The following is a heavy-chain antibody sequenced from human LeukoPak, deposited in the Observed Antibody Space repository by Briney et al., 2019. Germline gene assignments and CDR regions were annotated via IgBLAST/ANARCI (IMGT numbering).Heavy chain of an antibody. Sequence: ASVKVSCKASGYSFNGYYIHWVRQAPGQGLEWMGWINPKSGGTKYAQKFQGRVTMTRDRPITTAYMELSRLRFDDTAVYYCARVSLGYYENFHAFDIWGQGTTLTVSS. D-gene: IGHD3-3*01. CDR2: INPKSGGT. CDR1: GYSFNGYY. J-gene: IGHJ3*02. V-gene: IGHV1-2*02. CDR3: ARVSLGYYENFHAFDI.